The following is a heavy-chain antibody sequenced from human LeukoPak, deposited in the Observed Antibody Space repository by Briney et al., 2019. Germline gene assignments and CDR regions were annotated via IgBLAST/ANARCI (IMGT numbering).Heavy chain of an antibody. V-gene: IGHV1-18*01. Sequence: GTSVKVSCKASVYTFTSYGISWVRQAPGQGLEWMGWISAYNGNTNYAQKLQGRVTMTTDTSTSTAYMELRRLRSDDTAVYYCARDITGTTIWFDPWGQGTLVTVSS. CDR1: VYTFTSYG. CDR3: ARDITGTTIWFDP. D-gene: IGHD1-7*01. CDR2: ISAYNGNT. J-gene: IGHJ5*02.